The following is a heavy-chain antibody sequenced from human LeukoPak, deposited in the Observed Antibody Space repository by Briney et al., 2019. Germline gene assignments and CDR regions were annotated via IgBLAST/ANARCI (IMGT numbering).Heavy chain of an antibody. Sequence: GGSLRLSRAASGFTFSSYSMNWVRQAPGKGLEWVSHISSSSSIMYYADSVKGRFTISRDNAKNSLYLQMNSLRAEDTAVYYCARDREDYYDFWSGSGYYYYMDVWGKGTTVTVSS. D-gene: IGHD3-3*01. CDR2: ISSSSSIM. V-gene: IGHV3-48*01. CDR3: ARDREDYYDFWSGSGYYYYMDV. CDR1: GFTFSSYS. J-gene: IGHJ6*03.